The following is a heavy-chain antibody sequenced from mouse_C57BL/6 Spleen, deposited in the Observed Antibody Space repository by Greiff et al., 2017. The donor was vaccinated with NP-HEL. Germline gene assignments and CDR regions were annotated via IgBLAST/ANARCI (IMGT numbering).Heavy chain of an antibody. V-gene: IGHV14-4*01. CDR1: GFNIKDDY. D-gene: IGHD1-1*01. CDR2: IDPENGDT. Sequence: VQLKQSGAELVRPGASVKLSCTASGFNIKDDYMHWVKQRPEQGLEWIGWIDPENGDTEYASKFQGKATITADTSSNTAYLQLSSLTSEDTAVYYCTTVITTVVATTDYWGQGTTLTVSS. CDR3: TTVITTVVATTDY. J-gene: IGHJ2*01.